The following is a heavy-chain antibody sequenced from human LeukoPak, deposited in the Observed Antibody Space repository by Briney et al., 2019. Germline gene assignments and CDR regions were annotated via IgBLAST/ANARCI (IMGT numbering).Heavy chain of an antibody. D-gene: IGHD1-7*01. Sequence: PGRSLRLSCAASGFTFRTFPMHWVRQAPGQGLPWVAVIGNDGYNKYYSDSVRGRFTISRDNSKNTLSLQMDSLTTHDTAVYYCARGAGTTVYYIDVWGKGTTVTVSS. CDR3: ARGAGTTVYYIDV. J-gene: IGHJ6*03. CDR1: GFTFRTFP. V-gene: IGHV3-30*01. CDR2: IGNDGYNK.